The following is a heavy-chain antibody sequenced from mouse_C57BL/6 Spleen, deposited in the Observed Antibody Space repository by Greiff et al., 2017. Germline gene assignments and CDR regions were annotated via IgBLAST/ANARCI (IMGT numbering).Heavy chain of an antibody. J-gene: IGHJ2*01. CDR3: ARRGDGGYFDY. D-gene: IGHD3-3*01. CDR2: ISSGGSYT. Sequence: EVLLVESGGDLVKPGGSLKLSCAASGFTFSSYGMSWVRQTPDKRLEWVATISSGGSYTYYPDSVKGRFTISRDNAKNTLYLQMSSLKSEDTAMYYCARRGDGGYFDYWGQGTTLTVSS. V-gene: IGHV5-6*01. CDR1: GFTFSSYG.